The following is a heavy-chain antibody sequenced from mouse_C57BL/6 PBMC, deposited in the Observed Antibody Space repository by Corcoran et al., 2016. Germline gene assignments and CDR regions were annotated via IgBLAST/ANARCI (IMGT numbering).Heavy chain of an antibody. CDR3: AREGGSSPFDY. V-gene: IGHV9-3*01. D-gene: IGHD1-1*01. CDR2: INTYSGVP. CDR1: GYTFTTYG. J-gene: IGHJ2*01. Sequence: QIQLVQSGPELKKPGEPVKISCKASGYTFTTYGMSWVKQAPGKGLKWMGWINTYSGVPTYADDFKGRFAFSLETSASTAYLQINNLKNEDTATYCCAREGGSSPFDYWGQGTTLTVSS.